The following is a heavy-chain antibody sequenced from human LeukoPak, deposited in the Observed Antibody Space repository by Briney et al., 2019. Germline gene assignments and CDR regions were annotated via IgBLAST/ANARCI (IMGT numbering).Heavy chain of an antibody. Sequence: SEPLSLTCTVSGGSISSSSYYWGWIRKPPGKGLEWIDSIYYIGITYYKPSLKSRVTISVDTSKNQFSLKLSSVTAADTAIYYCVRLLQYSSSSRYIQHWGQGTLVTVSS. CDR2: IYYIGIT. CDR3: VRLLQYSSSSRYIQH. CDR1: GGSISSSSYY. D-gene: IGHD6-6*01. V-gene: IGHV4-39*01. J-gene: IGHJ1*01.